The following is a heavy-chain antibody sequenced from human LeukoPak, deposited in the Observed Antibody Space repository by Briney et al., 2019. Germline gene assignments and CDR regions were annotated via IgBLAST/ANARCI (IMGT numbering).Heavy chain of an antibody. CDR1: GGSLSSGDYY. V-gene: IGHV4-30-4*01. CDR2: IYYSGST. J-gene: IGHJ4*02. CDR3: AREAGLYYFVY. Sequence: SQTLSLTCTVSGGSLSSGDYYWNWIRQPPGKGLEWIGHIYYSGSTYYNPPLKSRVNISVDTSKNQFSLKLSSVTAADTAVYFCAREAGLYYFVYWGQGTLVTVSS.